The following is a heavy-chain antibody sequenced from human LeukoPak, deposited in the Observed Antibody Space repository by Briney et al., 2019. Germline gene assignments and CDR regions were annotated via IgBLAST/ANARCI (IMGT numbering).Heavy chain of an antibody. CDR3: ASLRERSYYARGFDY. Sequence: PSETLSLTCTVSGGSITTNNYYWGWIRQPPGKGLEWIGMISYSGSTYYNPSPKSRVTISRETSKNQFSLKLSSVTAADTGVYYCASLRERSYYARGFDYWGQGTLVTVSS. J-gene: IGHJ4*02. CDR1: GGSITTNNYY. V-gene: IGHV4-39*01. CDR2: ISYSGST. D-gene: IGHD1-26*01.